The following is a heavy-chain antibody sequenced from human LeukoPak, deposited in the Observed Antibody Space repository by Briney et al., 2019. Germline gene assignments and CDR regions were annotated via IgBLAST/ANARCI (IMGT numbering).Heavy chain of an antibody. Sequence: SVKVSCKASGGTSSNYALSWVRQAPGQGLEWMGRIIPMLAMTTYAQKFQGRVTITADKSTRTAYMELSSLTSEDTAVCYCAREGGTKYYGMDVWGQGTTVTVSS. J-gene: IGHJ6*02. V-gene: IGHV1-69*04. D-gene: IGHD2-15*01. CDR1: GGTSSNYA. CDR3: AREGGTKYYGMDV. CDR2: IIPMLAMT.